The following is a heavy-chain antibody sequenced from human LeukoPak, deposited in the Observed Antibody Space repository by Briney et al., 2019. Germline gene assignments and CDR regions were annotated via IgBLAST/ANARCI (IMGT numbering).Heavy chain of an antibody. CDR1: GFTVSSNY. Sequence: PGGSLRLSCAASGFTVSSNYMSWVRQAPGKGLEWVSVIYRGGSTYCADSVKGRFAISRDNSKNTVYLQLNSLRAEDTAVYYCARVFGADGSSIYYFDYWGQGTLVTVSS. CDR3: ARVFGADGSSIYYFDY. J-gene: IGHJ4*02. V-gene: IGHV3-66*01. D-gene: IGHD6-13*01. CDR2: IYRGGST.